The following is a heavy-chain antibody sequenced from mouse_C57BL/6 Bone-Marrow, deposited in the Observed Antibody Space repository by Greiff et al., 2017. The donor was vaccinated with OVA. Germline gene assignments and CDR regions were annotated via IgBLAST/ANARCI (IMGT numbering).Heavy chain of an antibody. CDR2: IDPSDSYT. Sequence: QVQLQQPGAELVKPGASVKLSCKASGYTFTSYWMQWVNQRPGQGLEWIGEIDPSDSYTNYNQKFKGKATLTVDTSASTAYMQLSSLTSEDSAVYYCARERGDYYDPGYCGQGTTLTVSS. V-gene: IGHV1-50*01. D-gene: IGHD2-4*01. J-gene: IGHJ2*01. CDR3: ARERGDYYDPGY. CDR1: GYTFTSYW.